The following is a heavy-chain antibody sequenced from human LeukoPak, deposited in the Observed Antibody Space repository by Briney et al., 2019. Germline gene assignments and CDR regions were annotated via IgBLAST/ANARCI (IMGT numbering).Heavy chain of an antibody. D-gene: IGHD3-9*01. CDR1: GYTFTGYY. Sequence: GASVKVSCKASGYTFTGYYMHWLRQAPGQGLEWMGWINPNSGGTNYAQKFQGRVTMTRDTSISTAYMELSRLRSDDTAVYYCASYDILTGYYLGFDYWGQGTLVTVSS. CDR2: INPNSGGT. V-gene: IGHV1-2*02. CDR3: ASYDILTGYYLGFDY. J-gene: IGHJ4*02.